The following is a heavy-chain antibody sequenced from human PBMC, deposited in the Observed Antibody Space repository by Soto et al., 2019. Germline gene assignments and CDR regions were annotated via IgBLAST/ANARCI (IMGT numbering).Heavy chain of an antibody. V-gene: IGHV3-23*01. Sequence: EVQLLESGGGLVQPGGSLRLSCAASGFTFSSYAMSWVRQAPGKGLEWVSAISGSGGSTYYADSVKGRFTISRDNSKNTLYMQMNSLRAEDTAVYYCAKCAPGIAAAGYAFDIWGQGTMVTVSS. CDR2: ISGSGGST. CDR3: AKCAPGIAAAGYAFDI. D-gene: IGHD6-13*01. J-gene: IGHJ3*02. CDR1: GFTFSSYA.